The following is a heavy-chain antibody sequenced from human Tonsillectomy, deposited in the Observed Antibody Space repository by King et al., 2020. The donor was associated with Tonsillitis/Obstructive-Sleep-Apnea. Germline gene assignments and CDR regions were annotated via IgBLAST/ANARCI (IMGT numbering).Heavy chain of an antibody. CDR3: AREEQQLVLAYYYYYMDV. CDR1: GFTFSSYT. Sequence: VQLVESGGGLVKPGGSLRLSCAASGFTFSSYTMNWVRQAPGKGLEWVSSISSSRSYIYYADSVKGRFTLSRDNAKNSLYLQMNSLRAEGTAVYYCAREEQQLVLAYYYYYMDVWGKGTTVTVSS. V-gene: IGHV3-21*01. J-gene: IGHJ6*03. D-gene: IGHD6-13*01. CDR2: ISSSRSYI.